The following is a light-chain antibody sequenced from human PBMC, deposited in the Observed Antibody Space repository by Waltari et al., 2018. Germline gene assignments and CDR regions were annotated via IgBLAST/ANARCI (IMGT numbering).Light chain of an antibody. CDR3: QQYYITPPT. V-gene: IGKV4-1*01. Sequence: DIVMTQSPDSLTVSLGERATVNCKSIQSVLSSSNNKNFLAWYQQKPGQPPKLLIYWASTRGSGVPDRFSGSGSGTDFTLTISSLQAEDVAVYYCQQYYITPPTFGQGTKVAIK. CDR2: WAS. J-gene: IGKJ1*01. CDR1: QSVLSSSNNKNF.